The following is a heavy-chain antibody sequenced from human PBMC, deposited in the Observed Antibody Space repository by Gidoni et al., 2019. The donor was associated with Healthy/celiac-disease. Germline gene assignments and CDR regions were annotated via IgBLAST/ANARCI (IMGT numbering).Heavy chain of an antibody. CDR3: ARVRRGDIVVVPYRYYYGMDV. V-gene: IGHV3-21*01. CDR2: ISSSSSYI. CDR1: GFTFSSYS. Sequence: EVQLVESGGGLVKPGGSLRLSCAASGFTFSSYSMNWVRQAPGKGLEWVSSISSSSSYIYYADSVKGRFTISRDNAKNSLYLQMNSLRAEDTAVYYCARVRRGDIVVVPYRYYYGMDVWGQGTTVTVSS. J-gene: IGHJ6*02. D-gene: IGHD2-2*01.